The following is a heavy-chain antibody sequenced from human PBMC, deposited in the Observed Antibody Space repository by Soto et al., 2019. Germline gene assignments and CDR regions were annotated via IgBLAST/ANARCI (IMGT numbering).Heavy chain of an antibody. CDR1: GGSISSYD. D-gene: IGHD5-12*01. Sequence: SETLSLTCTVSGGSISSYDWSWIRQPPGKGLEWIGYISYIGSANYNPSLKNRVTILVDTSKNHFSLKLSSVTAADTAVYYCARVGGYPLGAFDIWGQGTIVTVSS. V-gene: IGHV4-59*01. J-gene: IGHJ3*02. CDR3: ARVGGYPLGAFDI. CDR2: ISYIGSA.